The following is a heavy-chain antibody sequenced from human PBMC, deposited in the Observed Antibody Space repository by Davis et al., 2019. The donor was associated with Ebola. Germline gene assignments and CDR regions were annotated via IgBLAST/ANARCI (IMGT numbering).Heavy chain of an antibody. D-gene: IGHD1-20*01. CDR3: VRDRKEYNWKYWFDP. J-gene: IGHJ5*02. CDR1: GYTFTSYG. Sequence: AASVKVSCKASGYTFTSYGMNWVRQAPGQGLEWMGWINTKTGNPTYAQGFTGRVVFSLDIFVSTAYLQLSSLKAEDTAVYYCVRDRKEYNWKYWFDPWGQGTLVTVSS. V-gene: IGHV7-4-1*02. CDR2: INTKTGNP.